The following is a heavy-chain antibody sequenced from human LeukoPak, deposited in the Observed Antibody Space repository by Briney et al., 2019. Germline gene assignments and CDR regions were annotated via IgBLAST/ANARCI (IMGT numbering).Heavy chain of an antibody. Sequence: GGTLRLSCAASGFTFSRYGMHWVRQAPGKGLVWVAVIWYDGSNKYYADSVKGRFTISRDNSKNTLHLQMNRLRAEDTAVYYCARVGYATNCGQGTLVTVSS. CDR1: GFTFSRYG. CDR2: IWYDGSNK. D-gene: IGHD2-8*01. V-gene: IGHV3-33*01. J-gene: IGHJ4*02. CDR3: ARVGYATN.